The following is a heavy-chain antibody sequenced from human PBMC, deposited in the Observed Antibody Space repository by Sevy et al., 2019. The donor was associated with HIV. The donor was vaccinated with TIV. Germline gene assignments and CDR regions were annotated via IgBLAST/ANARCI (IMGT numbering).Heavy chain of an antibody. D-gene: IGHD3-10*01. J-gene: IGHJ6*02. V-gene: IGHV3-33*01. CDR2: IWYDGGKK. CDR3: ARHDGSETTPDGMDV. Sequence: GGSLRLSCAASGFTFNKYGIHWVRQAPGKGLEWVAVIWYDGGKKYYGDSEKGRFTISRDNFKNTVSLQMNSLRVEDTAVYYRARHDGSETTPDGMDVWGQGTAVTVSS. CDR1: GFTFNKYG.